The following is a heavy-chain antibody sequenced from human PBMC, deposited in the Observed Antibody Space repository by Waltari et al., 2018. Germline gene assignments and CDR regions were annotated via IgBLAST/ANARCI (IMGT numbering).Heavy chain of an antibody. D-gene: IGHD2-2*02. V-gene: IGHV4-59*12. Sequence: QVQLQESGPGLVKPSETLSLTCAVSGGSFSSYWWSWIRQPPGKGLEWIGEINGNSGSTNYNPSRKSPVTISKDAPKNQSSLKLSSVSAADTAGYYCARDAVVREYPDYYGLDSWGQGVVVTVSS. J-gene: IGHJ6*02. CDR2: INGNSGST. CDR1: GGSFSSYW. CDR3: ARDAVVREYPDYYGLDS.